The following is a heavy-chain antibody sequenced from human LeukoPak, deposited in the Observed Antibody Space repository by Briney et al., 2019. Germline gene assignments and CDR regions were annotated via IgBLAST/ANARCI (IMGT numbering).Heavy chain of an antibody. CDR2: ISYDGTNK. CDR1: GFTFSSYG. J-gene: IGHJ4*02. CDR3: AKDRSSSFSGFLEY. D-gene: IGHD6-6*01. V-gene: IGHV3-30*18. Sequence: GGSLRLSCAASGFTFSSYGMHWVRQAPGKGLEWVAVISYDGTNKDYAGSVEGRFTISRDNSKNTLYLQMGSLRLEDTAVYYCAKDRSSSFSGFLEYWGQGTLVTVSS.